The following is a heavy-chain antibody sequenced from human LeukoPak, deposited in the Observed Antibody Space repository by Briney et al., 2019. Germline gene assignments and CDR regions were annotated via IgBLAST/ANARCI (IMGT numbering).Heavy chain of an antibody. D-gene: IGHD5-12*01. Sequence: GGSLRLSCAASGFTFSDYYMSWIRQAPGKGLEWVSYISSSGSTIYYADSVKGRFTISRDNAKNSLYLQMNSLRAKDTAVYYCARVKSVATIINYYMDVWGKGTTVTVSS. V-gene: IGHV3-11*04. CDR3: ARVKSVATIINYYMDV. J-gene: IGHJ6*03. CDR2: ISSSGSTI. CDR1: GFTFSDYY.